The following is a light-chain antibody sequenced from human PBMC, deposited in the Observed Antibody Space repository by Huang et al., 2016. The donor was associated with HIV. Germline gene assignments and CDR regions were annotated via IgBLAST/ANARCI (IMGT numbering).Light chain of an antibody. CDR2: DGS. CDR1: QSIRSN. CDR3: HQYNKWHS. Sequence: EIVLTQSPATLSVSPGERVTLSCRASQSIRSNLAWFQQKPGQAPRLLSYDGSTRATGVPARVSGRASGTAFTLTISSLQSEDLAVYFCHQYNKWHSFGQGTKLDI. J-gene: IGKJ2*01. V-gene: IGKV3-15*01.